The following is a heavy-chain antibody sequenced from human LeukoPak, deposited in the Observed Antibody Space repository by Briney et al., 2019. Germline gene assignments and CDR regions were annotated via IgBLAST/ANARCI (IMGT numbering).Heavy chain of an antibody. Sequence: PGGSLRLSCAASGFTFSSYWMHWVRQAPGKGLVWVSRINSDGSSTSYADSVKGRFTISRDNAKNTLYLQMNSLRAEDTAVYYCARTRYGGYYFYDYFDYWGQGTLVTVSS. CDR3: ARTRYGGYYFYDYFDY. V-gene: IGHV3-74*01. J-gene: IGHJ4*02. CDR1: GFTFSSYW. CDR2: INSDGSST. D-gene: IGHD3-22*01.